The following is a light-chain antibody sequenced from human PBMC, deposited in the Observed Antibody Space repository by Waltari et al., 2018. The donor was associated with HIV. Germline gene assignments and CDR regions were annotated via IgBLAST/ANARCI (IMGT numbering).Light chain of an antibody. Sequence: QSFLTQPPSASGTPGQTVTISCSGSSSNIENDTVYWYQQLPGMTPKLLIYKNFRRPSGVPDRFAASKSGTSASLTISGLRSADEADYYCVGWDSSLSAYVFGAGTKVAVL. CDR2: KNF. J-gene: IGLJ1*01. V-gene: IGLV1-47*01. CDR3: VGWDSSLSAYV. CDR1: SSNIENDT.